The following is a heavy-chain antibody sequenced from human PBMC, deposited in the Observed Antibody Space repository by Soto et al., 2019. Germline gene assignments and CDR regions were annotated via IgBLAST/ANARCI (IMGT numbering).Heavy chain of an antibody. CDR1: GGSISSGGYY. J-gene: IGHJ5*02. V-gene: IGHV4-31*03. D-gene: IGHD3-22*01. Sequence: SETLSLTCTVSGGSISSGGYYWSWIRQHPGKGLEWIGYIYYSGVTYYNPSLKSRVTISRDTSKNQFSLELSSVTAADTAVYYCERGYSSGYLGNWFEPWGQGILVTVSS. CDR2: IYYSGVT. CDR3: ERGYSSGYLGNWFEP.